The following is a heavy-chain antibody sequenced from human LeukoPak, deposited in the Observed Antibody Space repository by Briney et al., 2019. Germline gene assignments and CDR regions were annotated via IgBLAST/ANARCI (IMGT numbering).Heavy chain of an antibody. CDR2: IHNSGTT. CDR1: GGSISNGAHY. J-gene: IGHJ4*02. CDR3: ASGPVDTAMVLHYFDY. Sequence: PSETLSLTCTSSGGSISNGAHYWSWIRQHPGKGLEWIGSIHNSGTTYSNPSLMSRVTISLDTSKNQFSLKLSSVTAADTAVYFCASGPVDTAMVLHYFDYWGQGTLVTVSS. V-gene: IGHV4-31*03. D-gene: IGHD5-18*01.